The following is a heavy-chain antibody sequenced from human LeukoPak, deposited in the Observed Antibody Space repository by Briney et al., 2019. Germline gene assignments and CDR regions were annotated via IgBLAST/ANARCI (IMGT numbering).Heavy chain of an antibody. CDR3: VRDYGNFVQGY. D-gene: IGHD1-7*01. J-gene: IGHJ4*02. CDR2: IVSGGST. Sequence: SETLSLTCSVSTDSISSGNYWGWVRQSPGQGLEWIGSIVSGGSTYHNPSFKSRVTMSIDTSKNQFSLKLSFVTAADTAIYYCVRDYGNFVQGYWGQGTLVTVSS. CDR1: TDSISSGNY. V-gene: IGHV4-38-2*02.